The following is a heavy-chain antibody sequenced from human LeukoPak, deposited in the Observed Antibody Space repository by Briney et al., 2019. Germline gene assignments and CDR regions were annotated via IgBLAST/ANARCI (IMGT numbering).Heavy chain of an antibody. Sequence: GGSLRLSCAASGFTFDDYGMSWVRQAPGKGLEWVSGINWNGGSTGYADPVKGRFTISRDNAKNSLYLQMNSLRAEDTALYYCARVYDRVRFLEWLSPVDYWGQGTLVTVSS. D-gene: IGHD3-3*01. J-gene: IGHJ4*02. CDR3: ARVYDRVRFLEWLSPVDY. V-gene: IGHV3-20*04. CDR1: GFTFDDYG. CDR2: INWNGGST.